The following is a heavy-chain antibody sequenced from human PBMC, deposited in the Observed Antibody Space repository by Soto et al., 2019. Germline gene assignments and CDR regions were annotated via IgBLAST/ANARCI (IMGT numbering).Heavy chain of an antibody. Sequence: GASVKVSCKASGGTFGRYAISWVLRAPGQSLEWMGQINAGFGATDLAQMFQGRVTITADKSTTTVYMELSSLRSDDTAVYYCATDCSGGSCYGASGMDVWGQGTTVTVSS. CDR3: ATDCSGGSCYGASGMDV. V-gene: IGHV1-69*06. CDR1: GGTFGRYA. J-gene: IGHJ6*02. CDR2: INAGFGAT. D-gene: IGHD2-15*01.